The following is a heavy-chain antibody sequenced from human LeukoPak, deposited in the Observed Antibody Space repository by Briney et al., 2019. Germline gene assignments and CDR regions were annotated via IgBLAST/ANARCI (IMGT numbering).Heavy chain of an antibody. CDR3: ARARYLTGSRDDAFDI. V-gene: IGHV1-18*01. D-gene: IGHD1-26*01. J-gene: IGHJ3*02. CDR1: GGTFSSYA. CDR2: ISAYNGNT. Sequence: ASVKVSCKASGGTFSSYAISWVRQAPGQGLEWMAWISAYNGNTDYAQKLQGRVTMTTDTSTSTAYMELRSLRSDDTAVYYCARARYLTGSRDDAFDIWGQGTVVTVSS.